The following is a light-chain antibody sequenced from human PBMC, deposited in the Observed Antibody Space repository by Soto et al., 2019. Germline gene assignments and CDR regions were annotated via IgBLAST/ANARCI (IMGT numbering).Light chain of an antibody. V-gene: IGKV3-20*01. CDR2: GAS. Sequence: EIVMTHSPDTLSVSPGDRATLSCRASQSVSSSYLAWYQQKPGQAPRLLIYGASSRATGIPDRFSGSGSGTDFTLTISRLEPEDFAVYYCQQYGSSGTFGQGTKVDIK. CDR1: QSVSSSY. CDR3: QQYGSSGT. J-gene: IGKJ1*01.